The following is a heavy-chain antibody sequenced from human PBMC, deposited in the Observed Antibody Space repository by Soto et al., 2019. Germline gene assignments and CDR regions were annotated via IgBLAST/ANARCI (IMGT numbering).Heavy chain of an antibody. CDR2: IYWNDDT. D-gene: IGHD3-10*01. CDR3: ARRLTVVPLAFDL. CDR1: GVSLTTSGVG. J-gene: IGHJ3*01. V-gene: IGHV2-5*01. Sequence: PSQTLTRTGTFSGVSLTTSGVGVGWIRKPPGKALEWLALIYWNDDTRYSPSLKNRVTITTDTSKNQVVLTMTDMDPVDTATYYCARRLTVVPLAFDLWGQGTMVTVSS.